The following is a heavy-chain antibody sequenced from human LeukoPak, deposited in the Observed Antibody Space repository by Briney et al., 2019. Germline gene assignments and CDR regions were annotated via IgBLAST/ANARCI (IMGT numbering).Heavy chain of an antibody. V-gene: IGHV4-31*03. Sequence: SGTLSLTCTVSGGSISSGGYYWSWIRQHPGKGLEWIGYIYYSGSTYYNPSLKSRVTISVDTSKNQFSLKLSSVTAADTAVYYCARVKRITMIVVVSDAFDIWGQGTMVTVSS. CDR3: ARVKRITMIVVVSDAFDI. CDR1: GGSISSGGYY. D-gene: IGHD3-22*01. J-gene: IGHJ3*02. CDR2: IYYSGST.